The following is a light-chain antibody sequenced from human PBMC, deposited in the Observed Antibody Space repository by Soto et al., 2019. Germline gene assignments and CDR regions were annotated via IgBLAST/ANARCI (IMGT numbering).Light chain of an antibody. J-gene: IGLJ1*01. CDR2: DVS. CDR3: YTYAGSPYV. CDR1: SSDVGRYNY. Sequence: QSVLTQPRSVSGSPGQSVTISCTGTSSDVGRYNYVSWYQHHPGKAPKLMIYDVSTRPSGVPDRFSGSKSGTTASLTISGLQAEDEADYYCYTYAGSPYVSGTGTKVTVL. V-gene: IGLV2-11*01.